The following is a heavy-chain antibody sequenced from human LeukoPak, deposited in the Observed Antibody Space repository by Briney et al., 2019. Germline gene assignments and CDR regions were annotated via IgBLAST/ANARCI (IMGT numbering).Heavy chain of an antibody. CDR3: TRAYYSSGFLHYFGMDV. CDR1: GFTFGDYA. J-gene: IGHJ6*02. CDR2: IRSKAYGETT. Sequence: GRSLRLSCTASGFTFGDYAMSWFRQAPGKGLEWVGLIRSKAYGETTEYAASVKGRFTISRDDSKSIAYLQMNSLKTEDTAVYYCTRAYYSSGFLHYFGMDVWGQGTTVTVSS. D-gene: IGHD3-22*01. V-gene: IGHV3-49*03.